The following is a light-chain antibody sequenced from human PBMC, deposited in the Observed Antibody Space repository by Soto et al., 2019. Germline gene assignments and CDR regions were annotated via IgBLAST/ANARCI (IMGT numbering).Light chain of an antibody. V-gene: IGLV2-14*01. CDR1: SSDVGAYNY. CDR3: RSHSSSSTPYV. CDR2: EVS. J-gene: IGLJ1*01. Sequence: QSVLTQPASVSGSPRQSIIISCTGTSSDVGAYNYVSWYQQHPGKAPKLMIYEVSNRPSGVSNRFSASKSGNTASLTISGLQAEDEADHYCRSHSSSSTPYVFGSGTKVTVL.